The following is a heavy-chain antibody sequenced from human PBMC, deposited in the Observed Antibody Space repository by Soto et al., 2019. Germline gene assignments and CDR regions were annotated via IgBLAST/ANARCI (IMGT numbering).Heavy chain of an antibody. Sequence: PSETLSLTCTVSGGSISSGDSYWSWIRQSPGKGLEWIGYIYHSGSTYYKSSFRGRVTISVDTSKNQFSLKLNSVTAADTAVYFCAREGAASHSYYYGTDVWGQGTTVTVSS. CDR1: GGSISSGDSY. D-gene: IGHD3-16*01. J-gene: IGHJ6*02. V-gene: IGHV4-30-4*01. CDR2: IYHSGST. CDR3: AREGAASHSYYYGTDV.